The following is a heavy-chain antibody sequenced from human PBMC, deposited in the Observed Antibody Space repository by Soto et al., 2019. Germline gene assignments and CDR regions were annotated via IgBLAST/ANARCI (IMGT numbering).Heavy chain of an antibody. Sequence: ETLSLTCAVSGGSMRSNNRWSWVRQPPGKGLEWIGEIFHSGSTNYNPSLKTRVTISVDKSKNQFSLKLSSVTAADTAVYYCARVGLRYYDSSGYYLDYFDYWGQGTLVTVSS. V-gene: IGHV4-4*02. J-gene: IGHJ4*02. D-gene: IGHD3-22*01. CDR1: GGSMRSNNR. CDR3: ARVGLRYYDSSGYYLDYFDY. CDR2: IFHSGST.